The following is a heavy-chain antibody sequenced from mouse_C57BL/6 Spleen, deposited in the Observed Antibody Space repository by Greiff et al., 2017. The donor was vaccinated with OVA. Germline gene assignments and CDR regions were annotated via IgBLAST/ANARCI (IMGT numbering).Heavy chain of an antibody. CDR3: ARGGDSAWCAY. V-gene: IGHV3-6*01. CDR2: ISYDGSN. Sequence: ESGPGLVKPSQSLSLTCSVTGYSITSGYYWNWIRQFPGNKLEWMGYISYDGSNNYNPSLKNRISITRDTSKNQFFLKLNSVTTEDTATYYCARGGDSAWCAYWGQGTLVTVSA. CDR1: GYSITSGYY. D-gene: IGHD3-1*01. J-gene: IGHJ3*01.